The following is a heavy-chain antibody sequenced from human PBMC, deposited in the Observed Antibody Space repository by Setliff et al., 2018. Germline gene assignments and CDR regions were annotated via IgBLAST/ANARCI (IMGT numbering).Heavy chain of an antibody. CDR3: AKDDYYYDSYSDY. J-gene: IGHJ4*02. V-gene: IGHV3-30*02. D-gene: IGHD3-22*01. CDR1: GFTFSSYA. CDR2: IRYDGSNK. Sequence: GGSLRLSCAASGFTFSSYAMHWVRQAPGKGLEWVAFIRYDGSNKYYADSVKGRFTISRDNSKNTLYLQMNSLRAEDTAVYYCAKDDYYYDSYSDYWGQGILVTVSS.